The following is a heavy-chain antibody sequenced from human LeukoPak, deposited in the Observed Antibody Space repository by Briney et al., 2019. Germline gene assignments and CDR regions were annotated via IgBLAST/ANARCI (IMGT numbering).Heavy chain of an antibody. Sequence: SETLSLTCTVFGGSISNDYWSWIRQPPGKGLEWIGYISYSGSTNYSPSLKSRVTISGDTSKNQFSLKLGSVTAADTAVYYCARRYSGSFDYWGQGTLVTVSS. D-gene: IGHD1-26*01. J-gene: IGHJ4*02. CDR3: ARRYSGSFDY. CDR2: ISYSGST. CDR1: GGSISNDY. V-gene: IGHV4-59*08.